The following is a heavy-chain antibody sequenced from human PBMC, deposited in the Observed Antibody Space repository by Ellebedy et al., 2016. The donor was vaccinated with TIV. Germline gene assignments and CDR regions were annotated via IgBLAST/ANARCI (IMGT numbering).Heavy chain of an antibody. J-gene: IGHJ3*02. V-gene: IGHV4-38-2*02. CDR2: IYHTGST. CDR3: ATFRNLDGFDI. Sequence: SETLSLTCTVSGYSISSGNYWGWIRPPPGRGLEWIGSIYHTGSTYYNPSLKRRVTISVGTTKNHLSLRLNSVTAADTALYYCATFRNLDGFDIWGHGTMVTVSS. CDR1: GYSISSGNY.